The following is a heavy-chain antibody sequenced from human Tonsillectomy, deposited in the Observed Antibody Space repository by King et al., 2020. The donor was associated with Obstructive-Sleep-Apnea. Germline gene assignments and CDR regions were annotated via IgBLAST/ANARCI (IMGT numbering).Heavy chain of an antibody. CDR3: ARDRYDYGLDNSTLHYYGMDV. V-gene: IGHV3-53*04. CDR1: GFSVTSSY. J-gene: IGHJ6*02. CDR2: IYSSGTT. D-gene: IGHD3-16*01. Sequence: VQLVESGGGLVQPGGSLRLSCAASGFSVTSSYINWGRQAPGKGLEWVSVIYSSGTTHYADSLKGRFTISSNNSNNTVYLQMNSLRAEDTAVYYCARDRYDYGLDNSTLHYYGMDVWGQGTTVIVS.